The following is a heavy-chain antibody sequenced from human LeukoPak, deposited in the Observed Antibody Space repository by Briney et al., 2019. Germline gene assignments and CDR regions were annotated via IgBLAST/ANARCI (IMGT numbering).Heavy chain of an antibody. Sequence: GESLKISCKGSGYSFTSYWIGWVRQMPGKGLEWMGIIYPGDSDTRYSPSFQGQVTISADKSISTAYLQWSSLKASDTAMYYCAIALGDNSSWYYFDYWGRGTLVTVSS. V-gene: IGHV5-51*01. J-gene: IGHJ4*02. CDR2: IYPGDSDT. CDR3: AIALGDNSSWYYFDY. D-gene: IGHD6-13*01. CDR1: GYSFTSYW.